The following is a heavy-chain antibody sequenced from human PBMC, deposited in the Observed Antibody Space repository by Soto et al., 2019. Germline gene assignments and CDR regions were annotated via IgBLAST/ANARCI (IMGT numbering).Heavy chain of an antibody. CDR3: ARTTAVPNTPRSRYFFDY. D-gene: IGHD4-17*01. J-gene: IGHJ4*02. Sequence: SETLSLTCSVSGGSVSNKTYYWSWIRQPPGKRLEWIGYVYYSGTTNYNPSLKSRVAISVDLSKNQFSLRLSSVTTADTALYYCARTTAVPNTPRSRYFFDYWGQGTLVTVSS. CDR1: GGSVSNKTYY. V-gene: IGHV4-61*01. CDR2: VYYSGTT.